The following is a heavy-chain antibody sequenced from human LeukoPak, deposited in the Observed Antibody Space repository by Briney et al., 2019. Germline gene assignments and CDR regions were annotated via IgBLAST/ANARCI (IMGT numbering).Heavy chain of an antibody. CDR1: GFTFDDYD. CDR3: AKESRSYSSSSYYFDY. V-gene: IGHV3-7*01. D-gene: IGHD6-6*01. J-gene: IGHJ4*02. Sequence: GGSLRLSCAASGFTFDDYDMSWVRQAPGKGLEWVANIKQDGSEKYYVDSVKGRFTISRDNAKNSLYLQMNSLRAEDTAVYYCAKESRSYSSSSYYFDYWGQGTLVTVSS. CDR2: IKQDGSEK.